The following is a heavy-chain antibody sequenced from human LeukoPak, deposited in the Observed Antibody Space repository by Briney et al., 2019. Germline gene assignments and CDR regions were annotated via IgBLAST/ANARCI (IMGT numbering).Heavy chain of an antibody. J-gene: IGHJ4*02. CDR3: ARELIHDSSGYYQSFDY. D-gene: IGHD3-22*01. CDR1: GGSLSSYY. Sequence: SETLSLTCTVSGGSLSSYYWSWIRQPPGKGLEWVGYIYYSGSTNYNPSLKSRVTISVDTSKNQFSLKLSSVTAADTAVYYCARELIHDSSGYYQSFDYWGQGTLVTVSS. CDR2: IYYSGST. V-gene: IGHV4-59*01.